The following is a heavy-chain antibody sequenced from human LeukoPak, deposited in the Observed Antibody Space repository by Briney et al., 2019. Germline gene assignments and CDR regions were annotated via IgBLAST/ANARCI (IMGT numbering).Heavy chain of an antibody. V-gene: IGHV4-59*12. J-gene: IGHJ4*02. Sequence: SETLSLTCSVSGGSISSYYWGWIRQPPGKGLEWIGYIYHSGSTYYNPSLKSRVTISVDRSKNQFSLKLSSVTAADTAVYYCARGSFLRFLEWLLPNYFDYWGQGTLVTVSS. CDR3: ARGSFLRFLEWLLPNYFDY. CDR2: IYHSGST. D-gene: IGHD3-3*01. CDR1: GGSISSYY.